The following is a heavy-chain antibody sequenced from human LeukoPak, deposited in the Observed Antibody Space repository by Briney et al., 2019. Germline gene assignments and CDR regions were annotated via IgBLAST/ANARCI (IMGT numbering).Heavy chain of an antibody. V-gene: IGHV1-69*13. CDR1: GGTFSSYA. CDR3: ARDHCSSTSCYLYFQH. Sequence: SVKVSCKASGGTFSSYAISWVRQAPGQGLEWMGGIIPIFGTANYAQKFQGRVTITADESTSTACMELSSLRSEDTAAYYCARDHCSSTSCYLYFQHWGQGTLVTVSS. D-gene: IGHD2-2*01. CDR2: IIPIFGTA. J-gene: IGHJ1*01.